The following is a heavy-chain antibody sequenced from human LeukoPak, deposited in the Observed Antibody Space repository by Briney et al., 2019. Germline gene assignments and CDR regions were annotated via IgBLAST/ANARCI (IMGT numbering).Heavy chain of an antibody. D-gene: IGHD4-17*01. CDR3: VGSYGDYVGDAFDI. CDR1: GFTFSSYA. Sequence: PGGSLRLSCSASGFTFSSYAMHWVRQAPGKGLEYVSAISSNGGSTYYADSVKGRFTISRDNSKNTLYLQMSSLRAEDTAEYYCVGSYGDYVGDAFDIWGQGTMVTVSS. V-gene: IGHV3-64D*06. J-gene: IGHJ3*02. CDR2: ISSNGGST.